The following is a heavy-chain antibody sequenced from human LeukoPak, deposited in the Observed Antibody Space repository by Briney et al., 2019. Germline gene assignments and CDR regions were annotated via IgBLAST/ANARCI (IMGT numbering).Heavy chain of an antibody. CDR2: INPSGGYT. CDR3: ARDDCRGGSCYAGNL. CDR1: GYTFTSHY. D-gene: IGHD2-15*01. Sequence: ASVTVSCTASGYTFTSHYVHWVRQAPGQGLEWMGIINPSGGYTSYAKKFRARVTMTRDTSTSTVYMELSSLRSEDTAVYYCARDDCRGGSCYAGNLWGRGTLVTVSS. J-gene: IGHJ2*01. V-gene: IGHV1-46*01.